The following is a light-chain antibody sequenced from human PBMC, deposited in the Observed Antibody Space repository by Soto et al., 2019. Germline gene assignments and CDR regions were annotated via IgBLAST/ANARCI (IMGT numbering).Light chain of an antibody. Sequence: VRTQSPSTLSVSPVEGATLSCRASQSVRGNLAWYQQKPGQSPRLLIYGASSRATGIPARFSGSGSGTEFTLTISSLQPDDFAVYYCQQYGSSGTFGQGTKVDIK. CDR1: QSVRGN. CDR3: QQYGSSGT. CDR2: GAS. V-gene: IGKV3-15*01. J-gene: IGKJ1*01.